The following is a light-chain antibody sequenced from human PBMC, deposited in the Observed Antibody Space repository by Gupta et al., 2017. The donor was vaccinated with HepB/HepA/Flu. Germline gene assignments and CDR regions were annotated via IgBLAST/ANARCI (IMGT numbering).Light chain of an antibody. CDR3: SAWDSSLSAQV. Sequence: HAGLTQPPSVSKGLRQTATLPCTGNSNNVGNQGAAWLQQHQVHPPKLLSYKNNNRPSGISERFSASRSGNTAALTITGLQPEDEADYYCSAWDSSLSAQVFGGGTKLTVL. CDR1: SNNVGNQG. J-gene: IGLJ2*01. CDR2: KNN. V-gene: IGLV10-54*04.